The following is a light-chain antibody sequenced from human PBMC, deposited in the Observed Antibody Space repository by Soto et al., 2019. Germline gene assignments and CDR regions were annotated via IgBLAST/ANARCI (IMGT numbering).Light chain of an antibody. CDR3: QQYGSSRPIT. V-gene: IGKV3-20*01. Sequence: EIALTQSPGTLSLSPGERATLSCRASQSVFSYLAWYQHKPGQAPRLLISGASSRATGIPDRFSGSGSGTDFTLTISRLEPEDFAVYYCQQYGSSRPITFGQGTRLEIK. CDR1: QSVFSY. CDR2: GAS. J-gene: IGKJ5*01.